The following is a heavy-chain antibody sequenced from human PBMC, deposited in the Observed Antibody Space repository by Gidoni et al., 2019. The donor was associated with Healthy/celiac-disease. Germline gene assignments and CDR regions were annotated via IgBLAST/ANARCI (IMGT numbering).Heavy chain of an antibody. V-gene: IGHV3-33*01. CDR3: ARVLDHSGSYPTPGY. D-gene: IGHD1-26*01. J-gene: IGHJ4*02. CDR1: GFTFSNYG. Sequence: QVQLVESGGGVVQPGRSLTLSGAASGFTFSNYGMHWVRQAPGKGLEWVAVIWYDGSNKYYADSVKGRFTISRDNSKNTLYLQMNSLRAEDTAVYYCARVLDHSGSYPTPGYWGQGTLVTVSS. CDR2: IWYDGSNK.